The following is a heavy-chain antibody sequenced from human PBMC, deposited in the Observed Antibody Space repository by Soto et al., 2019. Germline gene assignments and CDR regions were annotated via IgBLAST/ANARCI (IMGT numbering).Heavy chain of an antibody. J-gene: IGHJ4*02. CDR3: ARGKRYYDILTGLDY. Sequence: QVQFVQSGAEVKKPGASVKVSCKASGYTFTTYAMHWVRQAPGQRLEWMGWINADNGNTKYSQKLQGRVTITRDTSASTVFMELSSLRSEDRAVYYCARGKRYYDILTGLDYWGQGSLVTVSS. V-gene: IGHV1-3*01. CDR1: GYTFTTYA. D-gene: IGHD3-9*01. CDR2: INADNGNT.